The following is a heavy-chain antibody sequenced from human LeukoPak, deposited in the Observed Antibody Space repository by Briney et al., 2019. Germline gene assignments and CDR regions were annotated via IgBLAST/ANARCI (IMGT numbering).Heavy chain of an antibody. CDR2: ISYDGSNK. CDR1: GFTFSSYG. J-gene: IGHJ6*02. Sequence: GGSLRLSCAASGFTFSSYGMHWVRQAPGKGLEWVAVISYDGSNKYYADSVKGRFTISRDNSKNTLYLQMNSLRAEDTAVYYCAKDNAPNFYYYGLDVWGQGTTVTVSS. V-gene: IGHV3-30*18. CDR3: AKDNAPNFYYYGLDV.